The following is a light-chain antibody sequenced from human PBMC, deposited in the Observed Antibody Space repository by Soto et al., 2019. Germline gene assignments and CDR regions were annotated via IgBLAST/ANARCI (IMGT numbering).Light chain of an antibody. CDR3: LSYGGSNNYV. CDR1: SIDVGGYHY. J-gene: IGLJ1*01. Sequence: SVLTQPPSASESPGQSVTISCTGTSIDVGGYHYVSWYQHHPGRAPKLLIYEVNKRPPGVPGRFSGSKSGNTASLTVSGLQADDEADYYCLSYGGSNNYVFGTGTKVTVL. V-gene: IGLV2-8*01. CDR2: EVN.